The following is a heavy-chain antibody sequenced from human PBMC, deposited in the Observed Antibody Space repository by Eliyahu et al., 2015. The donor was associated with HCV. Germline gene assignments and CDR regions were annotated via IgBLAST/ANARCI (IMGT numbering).Heavy chain of an antibody. CDR1: GXSXSSSRYY. CDR3: ATYDYIWGSYPLVEY. D-gene: IGHD3-16*02. CDR2: IYYSGST. J-gene: IGHJ4*02. Sequence: QLQLQESGPGLVKPSETLSLTCTVSGXSXSSSRYYWGWIRQPPGKGXEWIGSIYYSGSTXYNPSLKSRVTISVDTSKNQFSLKLSSVTAADTAVYYCATYDYIWGSYPLVEYWGQGTLVTVSS. V-gene: IGHV4-39*01.